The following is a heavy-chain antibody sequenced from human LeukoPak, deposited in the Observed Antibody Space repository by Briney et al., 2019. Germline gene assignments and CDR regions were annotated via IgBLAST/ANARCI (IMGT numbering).Heavy chain of an antibody. CDR3: AIWETDQGGELDS. CDR1: GFTFSSYE. D-gene: IGHD3-16*01. CDR2: ISSSDNTI. J-gene: IGHJ4*02. Sequence: GGSLRLSCAASGFTFSSYEMNWVRQAPGKGLEWVSYISSSDNTIYYADSVKGRFTISRDNARNSLYLQMNGLRVEDTAVYFCAIWETDQGGELDSWGQGTLVTVSS. V-gene: IGHV3-48*03.